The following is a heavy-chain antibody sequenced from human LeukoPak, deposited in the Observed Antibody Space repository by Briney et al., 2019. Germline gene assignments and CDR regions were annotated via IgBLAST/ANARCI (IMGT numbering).Heavy chain of an antibody. CDR1: GGSISSYY. V-gene: IGHV4-59*01. CDR2: IYYSGST. Sequence: PSETLSLTCTVSGGSISSYYWSWIRQPPGKGLEWIGYIYYSGSTNYNPSLKSRVTISVDTSKNQFSLKLSSVTAADTAVYYCARANSGYYLANDDYWGQGTLVTVSS. D-gene: IGHD3-22*01. CDR3: ARANSGYYLANDDY. J-gene: IGHJ4*02.